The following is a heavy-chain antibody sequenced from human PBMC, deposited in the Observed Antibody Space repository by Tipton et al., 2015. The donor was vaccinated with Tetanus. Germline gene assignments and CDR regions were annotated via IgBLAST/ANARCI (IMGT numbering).Heavy chain of an antibody. CDR3: ARIGWLQQNKPAFDI. V-gene: IGHV4-34*01. J-gene: IGHJ3*02. D-gene: IGHD6-19*01. CDR2: IHPSGST. Sequence: TLSLTCAVYGGSSSGYYCSWIRQSPGRGLEWIGEIHPSGSTYYNPSFTSRITLSQDTSKNQFSLKLSSVTAADTAVYYCARIGWLQQNKPAFDIWGQGTVVTVSS. CDR1: GGSSSGYY.